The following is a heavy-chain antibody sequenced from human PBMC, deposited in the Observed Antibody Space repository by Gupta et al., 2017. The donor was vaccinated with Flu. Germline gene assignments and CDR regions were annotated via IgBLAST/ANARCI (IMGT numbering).Heavy chain of an antibody. CDR1: GFTFSTFE. D-gene: IGHD3-22*01. CDR3: ASSRGYYDTSGDYYYVDW. CDR2: ISDSGSAI. J-gene: IGHJ4*02. V-gene: IGHV3-48*03. Sequence: EVQLVESGGTLIQPGGSLRLSCATSGFTFSTFEMNWVRQAPGKGLEWVSYISDSGSAIYYADSVKGRFTISRDNAKNSLYLQMKSLRVEDTAVYYCASSRGYYDTSGDYYYVDWWGQGTLVTVSS.